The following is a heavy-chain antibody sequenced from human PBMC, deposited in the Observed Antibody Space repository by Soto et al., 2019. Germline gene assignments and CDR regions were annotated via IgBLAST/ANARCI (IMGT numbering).Heavy chain of an antibody. CDR2: IYYSGST. V-gene: IGHV4-39*07. CDR3: ARAMSGGMDV. J-gene: IGHJ6*02. CDR1: GGSISSSSYY. Sequence: SETLSLTCTVSGGSISSSSYYWGWIRQPPGKGLEWIGSIYYSGSTYYNPSLKSRVTISVDTSKNQFSLKLSSVTAADTAVYYCARAMSGGMDVWGQGTTVTVSS. D-gene: IGHD3-22*01.